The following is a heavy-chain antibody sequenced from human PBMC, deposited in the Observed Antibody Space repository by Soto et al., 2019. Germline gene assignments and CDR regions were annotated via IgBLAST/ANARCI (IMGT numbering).Heavy chain of an antibody. D-gene: IGHD3-22*01. J-gene: IGHJ1*01. V-gene: IGHV1-18*01. CDR2: INTYNGNT. Sequence: GASVKVSCKASGYTFPDYGIHWVRQAPGQGLEWMGWINTYNGNTYYTQNLQGRVTMTRDTSTSTAYVDLRSLRFDDTVLYYCARDRDDSSWSTAENFQHWRQGTLVTVSS. CDR1: GYTFPDYG. CDR3: ARDRDDSSWSTAENFQH.